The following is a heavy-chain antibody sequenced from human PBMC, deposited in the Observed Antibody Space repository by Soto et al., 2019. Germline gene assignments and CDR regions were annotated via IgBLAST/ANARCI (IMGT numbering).Heavy chain of an antibody. V-gene: IGHV4-61*01. Sequence: SETLSLTCTVSGGSVSSGSYYWSWIRQPPGKGLEWIGHIYYSGSTNYNPSLKSRVTISVDTSKNQFSLKLSSVTAADTAVYYCARCPITMIVVVPPDYWGQGTLVTVSS. CDR1: GGSVSSGSYY. CDR2: IYYSGST. D-gene: IGHD3-22*01. J-gene: IGHJ4*02. CDR3: ARCPITMIVVVPPDY.